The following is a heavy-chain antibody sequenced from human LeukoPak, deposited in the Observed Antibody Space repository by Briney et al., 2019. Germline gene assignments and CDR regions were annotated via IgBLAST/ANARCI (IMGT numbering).Heavy chain of an antibody. CDR1: GGSISSYY. CDR2: IYYSGGT. D-gene: IGHD1-26*01. J-gene: IGHJ4*02. Sequence: SETLSLTCTVSGGSISSYYWSWIRQPPGKGLEWIGYIYYSGGTNYNPSLKSRVTISVDTSTNQFSLKLSSVTAADTAVYYCARLRLSGSHYYLDYWGQGTLVTVSS. V-gene: IGHV4-59*08. CDR3: ARLRLSGSHYYLDY.